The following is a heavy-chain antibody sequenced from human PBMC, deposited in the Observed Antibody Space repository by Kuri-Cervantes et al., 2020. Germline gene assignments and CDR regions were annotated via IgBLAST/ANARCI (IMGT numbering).Heavy chain of an antibody. CDR3: ARPLGYCTGGVCYPPYYFDY. CDR2: ISSSGSTI. CDR1: GFTFSDYY. Sequence: GESLKISCAASGFTFSDYYMSWIRQAPGKGLEWVSYISSSGSTIYYADSVKGRFTISRDNAKNSLYLQMNSLRAEDTAVYYCARPLGYCTGGVCYPPYYFDYWGQGTLVTVSS. J-gene: IGHJ4*02. D-gene: IGHD2-8*02. V-gene: IGHV3-11*04.